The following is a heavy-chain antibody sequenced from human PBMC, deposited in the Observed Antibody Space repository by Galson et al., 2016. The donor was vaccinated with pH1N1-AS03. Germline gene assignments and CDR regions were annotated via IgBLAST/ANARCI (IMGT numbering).Heavy chain of an antibody. CDR2: IIPILGTP. D-gene: IGHD3-3*01. Sequence: SVKVSCKASGGPFSSHAINWVRQAPGQGLEWMGGIIPILGTPNYAQKFQGRVTINADESTNTAYMELSSLRSEDTAVYYCARSDEFLSDGAPFKYGMDVWGPGTTVTVSS. J-gene: IGHJ6*02. CDR1: GGPFSSHA. CDR3: ARSDEFLSDGAPFKYGMDV. V-gene: IGHV1-69*13.